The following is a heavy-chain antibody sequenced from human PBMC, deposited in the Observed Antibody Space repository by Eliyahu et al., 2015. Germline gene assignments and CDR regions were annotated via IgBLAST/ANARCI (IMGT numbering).Heavy chain of an antibody. V-gene: IGHV1-46*01. CDR2: IDPGGAYA. CDR3: ARDFGVIAEPATDAFDV. Sequence: QVQLVQSGAEVKKPGASVRISCRASGYIFXXXYXHWIRQAPGRGVEWMGGIDPGGAYASTGHNFQGRFTMTRDTSTSTVDMELSNLRSDDTAVYYCARDFGVIAEPATDAFDVWGQGTMVTVSP. D-gene: IGHD2-21*01. CDR1: GYIFXXXY. J-gene: IGHJ3*01.